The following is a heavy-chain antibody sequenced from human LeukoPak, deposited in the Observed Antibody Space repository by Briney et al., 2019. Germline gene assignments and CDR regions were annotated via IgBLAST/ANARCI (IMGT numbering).Heavy chain of an antibody. D-gene: IGHD4-23*01. CDR3: ARFFGGGNRNYYYYYMDV. V-gene: IGHV5-51*01. J-gene: IGHJ6*03. Sequence: GESLKISCKGSGYSFTNSWIGWVRQMPGKGLEWMGIIYLGDSDTRYSPSFQGQVTISADKSISTAYLQWSSLKASDTAMYYCARFFGGGNRNYYYYYMDVWGKGTTVTVSS. CDR2: IYLGDSDT. CDR1: GYSFTNSW.